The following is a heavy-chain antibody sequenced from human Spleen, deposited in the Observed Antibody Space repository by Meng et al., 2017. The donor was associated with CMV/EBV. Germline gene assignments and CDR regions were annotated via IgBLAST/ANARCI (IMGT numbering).Heavy chain of an antibody. CDR3: ARCSTSSEWFDP. CDR2: IYYTGNA. V-gene: IGHV4-31*11. Sequence: SETLSLTCAVYGPGGSNRNYYWNWIRQHPVKGLEWIGYIYYTGNAYYNPSLKSRVNISVDTSKNQFSLKLSSVTAADTAVYYCARCSTSSEWFDPWGQGTLVTVSS. CDR1: GGSNRNYY. D-gene: IGHD6-6*01. J-gene: IGHJ5*02.